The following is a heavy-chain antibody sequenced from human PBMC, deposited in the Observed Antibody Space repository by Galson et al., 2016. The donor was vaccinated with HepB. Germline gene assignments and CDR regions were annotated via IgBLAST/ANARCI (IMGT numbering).Heavy chain of an antibody. J-gene: IGHJ1*01. CDR1: GVSISTSNW. D-gene: IGHD4-23*01. CDR2: IYHSGNT. CDR3: SRVSGRGWQATITLVTPDRYFQD. V-gene: IGHV4/OR15-8*02. Sequence: ETLSLTCAVSGVSISTSNWWSWVRQAPGKGLEWIGEIYHSGNTNYSPSLKSRVTLSIDKSRNEFSLELNSVTAADTAIYYCSRVSGRGWQATITLVTPDRYFQDWGQGTLVTVSS.